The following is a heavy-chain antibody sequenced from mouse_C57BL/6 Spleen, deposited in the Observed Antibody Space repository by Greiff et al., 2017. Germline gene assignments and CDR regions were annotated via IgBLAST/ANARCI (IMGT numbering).Heavy chain of an antibody. J-gene: IGHJ4*01. CDR2: IYPGSGST. V-gene: IGHV1-55*01. D-gene: IGHD2-4*01. Sequence: VQLQQPGAELVKPGASVKMSCKASGYTFTSYWITWVKQRPGQGLEWIGDIYPGSGSTNYNEKFKSKATLTVDTSSSTAYMQLSSLTSEDSAVYYCARVTDYDYGGAMDYWGQGTSVTVSS. CDR3: ARVTDYDYGGAMDY. CDR1: GYTFTSYW.